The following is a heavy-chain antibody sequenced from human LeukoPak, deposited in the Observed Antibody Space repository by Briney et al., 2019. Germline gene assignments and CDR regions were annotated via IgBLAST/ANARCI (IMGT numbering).Heavy chain of an antibody. D-gene: IGHD2-21*01. Sequence: ASVNVSCKASGYTFTTYDINWVRQATGQGLEWMAWMNPNSGNTGYAQKFQGRVTMTRNTSISTAYMELSSLRFEDTAVYYCARVAGNCGGDCYRLVYWGQGTLVTVSS. CDR2: MNPNSGNT. J-gene: IGHJ4*02. CDR1: GYTFTTYD. V-gene: IGHV1-8*01. CDR3: ARVAGNCGGDCYRLVY.